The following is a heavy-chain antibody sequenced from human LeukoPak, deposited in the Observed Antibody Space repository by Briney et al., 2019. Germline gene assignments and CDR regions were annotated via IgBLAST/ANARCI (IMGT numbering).Heavy chain of an antibody. V-gene: IGHV3-21*01. CDR3: ARDGYYDFWSGYSTNFDY. D-gene: IGHD3-3*01. Sequence: GGSLRLSCAASGFTFSSYSMNWVRQAPGKGLEWVLSISSSSSYIYYADSVKGRFTISRDNAKNSLYLQTNSLRAEDTAVYYCARDGYYDFWSGYSTNFDYWGQGTLVTVST. CDR2: ISSSSSYI. J-gene: IGHJ4*02. CDR1: GFTFSSYS.